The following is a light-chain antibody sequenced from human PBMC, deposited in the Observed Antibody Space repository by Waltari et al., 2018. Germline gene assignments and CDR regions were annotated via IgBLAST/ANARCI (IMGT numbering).Light chain of an antibody. CDR2: GAS. V-gene: IGKV3-20*01. Sequence: EIVLAQSPDTLSLSPGGRATLPCRASQSVDNSDVMWYQQKPGQAPRLLIFGASIRATGIPDRFSGSGSGTDFTLTISRLEPEDFAIYYCQHYGSSIPVTFGQGTRLDIK. J-gene: IGKJ5*01. CDR1: QSVDNSD. CDR3: QHYGSSIPVT.